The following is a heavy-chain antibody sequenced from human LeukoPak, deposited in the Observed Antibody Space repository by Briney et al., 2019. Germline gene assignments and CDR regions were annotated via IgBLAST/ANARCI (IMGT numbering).Heavy chain of an antibody. CDR3: SKESLVDADF. CDR1: GFTFNGNG. J-gene: IGHJ4*02. CDR2: IQYDGGNK. V-gene: IGHV3-30*02. D-gene: IGHD2-8*02. Sequence: GGSLRLSCTASGFTFNGNGMHWLRQAPGKGLEWVAFIQYDGGNKFYADSVKGRFTISRDNSKNTLFLQMNSLRAEDTAVYHCSKESLVDADFWGKGTLVTVSS.